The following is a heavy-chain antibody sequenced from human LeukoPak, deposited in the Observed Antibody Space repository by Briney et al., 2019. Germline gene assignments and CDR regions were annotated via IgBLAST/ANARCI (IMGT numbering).Heavy chain of an antibody. Sequence: GGSLRLSCAASGFTFRSYGMRWVRQAPGKGLEWVAVISYDGSNKYYADSVKGRFTISRDNSKNTLYLQMNSLRAEDTAVYYCATQGAVANFDYWGQGTLVTVSS. CDR3: ATQGAVANFDY. CDR2: ISYDGSNK. J-gene: IGHJ4*02. V-gene: IGHV3-30*03. D-gene: IGHD2-21*01. CDR1: GFTFRSYG.